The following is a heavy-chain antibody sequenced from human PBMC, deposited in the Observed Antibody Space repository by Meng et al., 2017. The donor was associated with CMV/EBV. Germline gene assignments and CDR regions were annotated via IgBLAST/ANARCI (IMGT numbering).Heavy chain of an antibody. CDR3: AKDVSGIGDFWSGYSVYYGMDV. V-gene: IGHV3-30*02. CDR2: IRYDGSNK. D-gene: IGHD3-3*01. CDR1: GFTFSSYG. Sequence: GESLKISCAASGFTFSSYGMHWVRPAPGKGLEWVAFIRYDGSNKYYADSVKGRFTISRDNSKNTLYLQMNSLRAEDTAVYYCAKDVSGIGDFWSGYSVYYGMDVWGQGTTVTVSS. J-gene: IGHJ6*02.